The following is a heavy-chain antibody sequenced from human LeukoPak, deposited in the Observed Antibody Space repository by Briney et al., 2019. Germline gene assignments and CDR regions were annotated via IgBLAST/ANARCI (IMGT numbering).Heavy chain of an antibody. J-gene: IGHJ6*02. D-gene: IGHD3-3*01. Sequence: PGGSLRLSCAASGFTFSSYAMHWVRQAPGKGLEWLAVISYDGSNKYYAASVKGRFTITRDNSKNTLYLQMNSLRAEDTAVYYCARDRSGVYYYYGMDVWGQGTTVTVSS. CDR1: GFTFSSYA. CDR3: ARDRSGVYYYYGMDV. CDR2: ISYDGSNK. V-gene: IGHV3-30*04.